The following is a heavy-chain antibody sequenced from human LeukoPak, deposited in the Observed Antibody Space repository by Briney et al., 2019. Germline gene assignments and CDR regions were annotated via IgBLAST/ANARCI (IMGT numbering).Heavy chain of an antibody. CDR3: ARGTAAAGFDY. CDR2: INSDGSGT. Sequence: PGGSLRLSCAASGFTFSSYWMHWVRQAPGKGLVWVSRINSDGSGTSYADSVKGRFTISRDNAKNTLYLQMNSLRAEDTAVYYCARGTAAAGFDYWGQGTLVTVSS. D-gene: IGHD6-13*01. V-gene: IGHV3-74*01. J-gene: IGHJ4*02. CDR1: GFTFSSYW.